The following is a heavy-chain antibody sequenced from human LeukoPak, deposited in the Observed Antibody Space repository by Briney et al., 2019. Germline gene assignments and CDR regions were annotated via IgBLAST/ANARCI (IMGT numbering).Heavy chain of an antibody. V-gene: IGHV4-59*12. Sequence: PSETLSLTCTVSSDSISSYYWNWIRQPPGKGLEWIGHVYYTGDTKYDPSLRSRVTISIDTSQNQFSLKLSSVTAADTAVYYCASFAAAGKGYYYYGMDVWGQGTTVTVSS. J-gene: IGHJ6*02. CDR2: VYYTGDT. D-gene: IGHD6-13*01. CDR3: ASFAAAGKGYYYYGMDV. CDR1: SDSISSYY.